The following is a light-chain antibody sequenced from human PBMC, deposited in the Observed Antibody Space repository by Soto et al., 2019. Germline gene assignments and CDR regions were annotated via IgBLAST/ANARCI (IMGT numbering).Light chain of an antibody. CDR3: QQYGRSPLMYT. V-gene: IGKV3-20*01. CDR2: GAS. CDR1: QSITSNF. J-gene: IGKJ2*01. Sequence: EIVLTQSPGTLSLSPGERATLSCRASQSITSNFLAWYQQKPGQAPRLLIYGASSRATGIPDRFSGSGSETDFTLTINRLEPEDFAVYFCQQYGRSPLMYTFGQGTKVEIK.